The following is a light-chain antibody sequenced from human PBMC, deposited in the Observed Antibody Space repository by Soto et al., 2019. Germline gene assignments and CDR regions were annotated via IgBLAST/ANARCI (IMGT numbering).Light chain of an antibody. Sequence: QAVVTQPASVSGSPGQSITISCTGTSSDGGGYNYVSWYQQHPGKAPKLMIYEVSNRPSGVSNRFSGSKSGNTASLTISGRQSEDEADYYCSSYPSSSTRGFGTGTKLPVL. V-gene: IGLV2-14*01. CDR3: SSYPSSSTRG. CDR2: EVS. CDR1: SSDGGGYNY. J-gene: IGLJ1*01.